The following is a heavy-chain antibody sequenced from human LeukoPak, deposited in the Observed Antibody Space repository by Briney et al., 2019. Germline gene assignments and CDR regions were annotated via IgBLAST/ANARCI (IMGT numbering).Heavy chain of an antibody. CDR1: GFTFSSYS. Sequence: GGSLRLSCAASGFTFSSYSMNWVRQAPGKGLGWVSSISSSSSYIYYADSVKGRFTVSRDNAKNSLYLQMNSLRAEDTAVYYCARDRKMGSYDILTGYRYYFDYWGQGTLVTVSS. J-gene: IGHJ4*02. CDR3: ARDRKMGSYDILTGYRYYFDY. CDR2: ISSSSSYI. V-gene: IGHV3-21*01. D-gene: IGHD3-9*01.